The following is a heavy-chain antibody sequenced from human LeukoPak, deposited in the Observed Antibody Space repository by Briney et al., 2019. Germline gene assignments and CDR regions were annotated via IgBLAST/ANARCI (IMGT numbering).Heavy chain of an antibody. CDR1: GYRFTTYW. D-gene: IGHD2-15*01. CDR2: INPTDSDA. J-gene: IGHJ4*02. V-gene: IGHV5-51*01. Sequence: GESLKISCQGSGYRFTTYWIGWVRQMPGKGLEWVGFINPTDSDATYSPSFQGQVIISADKSISTAYLQWSSLKASDTAMYYCARAWSLDYWGQGTLVTVSS. CDR3: ARAWSLDY.